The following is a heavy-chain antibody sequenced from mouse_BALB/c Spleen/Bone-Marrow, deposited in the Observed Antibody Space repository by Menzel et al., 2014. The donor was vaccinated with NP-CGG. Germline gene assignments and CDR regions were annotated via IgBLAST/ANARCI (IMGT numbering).Heavy chain of an antibody. D-gene: IGHD4-1*01. CDR2: IDPANGNT. J-gene: IGHJ4*01. Sequence: LEESGVELVKPGASVKLSCTASGFNIKDTYMHWVKQRPEQGLEWIGRIDPANGNTKYDPKFQGKATITADTSSNTAYLQLSSLTSEDTAIYYCARWEYYAMDYWGQGTSVTVSS. CDR1: GFNIKDTY. CDR3: ARWEYYAMDY. V-gene: IGHV14-3*02.